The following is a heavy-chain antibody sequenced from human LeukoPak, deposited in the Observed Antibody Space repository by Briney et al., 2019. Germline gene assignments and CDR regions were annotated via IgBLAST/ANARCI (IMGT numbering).Heavy chain of an antibody. CDR1: GFTFSSYA. Sequence: TGGSLRLSCAASGFTFSSYAMSWVRQAPGKGLEWLSIISGSGGNTQYAGCVKGRFAISRDNSKNTLNLQMTTLRAEDTPIYYCAKGLLTSGYYYGHYYYYMDVWGKGTTVTVSS. J-gene: IGHJ6*03. D-gene: IGHD3-22*01. CDR3: AKGLLTSGYYYGHYYYYMDV. V-gene: IGHV3-23*01. CDR2: ISGSGGNT.